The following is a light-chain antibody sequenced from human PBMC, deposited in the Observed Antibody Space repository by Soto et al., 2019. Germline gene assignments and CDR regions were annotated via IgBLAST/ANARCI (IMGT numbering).Light chain of an antibody. CDR3: SSYTGSSTYV. CDR1: SSDVGGYNY. V-gene: IGLV2-14*03. CDR2: DVS. Sequence: QSVLTQPASVSGSPVQSITISCTGTSSDVGGYNYVSWYQQHPGKAPKLMIYDVSNRPSGVSNRFSGSKSGNTASLTISGLQTEDESDYYCSSYTGSSTYVFGTGTKV. J-gene: IGLJ1*01.